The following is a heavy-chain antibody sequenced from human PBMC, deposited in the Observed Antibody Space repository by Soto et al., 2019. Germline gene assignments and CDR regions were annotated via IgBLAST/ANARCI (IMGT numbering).Heavy chain of an antibody. D-gene: IGHD3-16*01. CDR1: GYTFTNYY. CDR3: ARGGTAKGH. J-gene: IGHJ4*02. Sequence: QVQLVQSGAEVKKSGASVKVSCKASGYTFTNYYIQWMRQAPGQGLEWMGIINPSGGSTSYAQRFQGRVTISRDNAKNSLYLQMNSLRAEDTAVYYCARGGTAKGHWGQGTLVTVSS. CDR2: INPSGGST. V-gene: IGHV1-46*01.